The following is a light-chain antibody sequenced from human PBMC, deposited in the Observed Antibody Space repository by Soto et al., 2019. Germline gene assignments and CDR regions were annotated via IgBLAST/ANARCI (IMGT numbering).Light chain of an antibody. CDR1: QSLLHSNGYNY. J-gene: IGKJ1*01. CDR2: MGF. V-gene: IGKV2-28*01. CDR3: MQALQIPPT. Sequence: EIVLTQSPLSLSVTPGEPASISCRSSQSLLHSNGYNYSDWYMQKPGQSQRIQVYMGFNRASAVPGRGTGTGSGTQFTLKISIVEAEHVGLNYCMQALQIPPTFGQGTKWEIK.